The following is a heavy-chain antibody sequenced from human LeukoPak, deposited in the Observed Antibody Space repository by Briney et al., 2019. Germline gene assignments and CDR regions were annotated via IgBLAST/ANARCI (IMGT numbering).Heavy chain of an antibody. V-gene: IGHV1-69*05. J-gene: IGHJ4*02. D-gene: IGHD4-17*01. CDR2: IIPIFGTA. CDR3: ARGPFTVTSLGYFDY. Sequence: GASVKVSCKASGGTFISYAISWVRQAPGQGLEWMGGIIPIFGTANYAQKFQGRVTITTDESTSTAYMELSSLRSEDTAVYYCARGPFTVTSLGYFDYWGQGTLVTVSS. CDR1: GGTFISYA.